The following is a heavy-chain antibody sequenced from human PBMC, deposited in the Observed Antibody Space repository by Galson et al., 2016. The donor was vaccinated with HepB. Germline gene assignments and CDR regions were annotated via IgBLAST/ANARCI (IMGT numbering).Heavy chain of an antibody. CDR1: GYTFTAYY. V-gene: IGHV1-2*02. Sequence: SVKVSCKASGYTFTAYYIHWVRQAPGQRLEWLGWMHPNRGDTNYAQKFQARVAQTRDTSVHTAYLELRSLRTDDTAMYYCASSYYYDKSVSRFYDLWGQGTLVTVSS. CDR3: ASSYYYDKSVSRFYDL. J-gene: IGHJ4*02. D-gene: IGHD3-22*01. CDR2: MHPNRGDT.